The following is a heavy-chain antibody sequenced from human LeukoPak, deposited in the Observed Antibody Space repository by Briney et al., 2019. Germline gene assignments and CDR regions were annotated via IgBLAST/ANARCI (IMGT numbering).Heavy chain of an antibody. CDR3: AREEGATQDAN. Sequence: PSETLSHTCTVSGFSISSGYYWAWIRQPPGKGLEWIGSVYHTGGTYYNPSLKSRVTISVDTSRNQFSLRLSSVTAADTAVYYCAREEGATQDANWGQGTLVLVSS. CDR2: VYHTGGT. CDR1: GFSISSGYY. V-gene: IGHV4-38-2*02. D-gene: IGHD1-26*01. J-gene: IGHJ4*02.